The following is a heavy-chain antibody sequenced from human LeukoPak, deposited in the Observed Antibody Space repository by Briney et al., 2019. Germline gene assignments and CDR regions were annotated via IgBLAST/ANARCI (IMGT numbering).Heavy chain of an antibody. Sequence: ASVKVSCKASGYTFTSYYMHWVRQAPGQGLEWMGWINPNSGGTNYAQKFQGRVTMTRDTSISTAYMELSRLRSDDTSVYYCARDGQWELPYFDYWGQGTLVTVSS. D-gene: IGHD1-26*01. J-gene: IGHJ4*02. CDR1: GYTFTSYY. CDR3: ARDGQWELPYFDY. CDR2: INPNSGGT. V-gene: IGHV1-2*02.